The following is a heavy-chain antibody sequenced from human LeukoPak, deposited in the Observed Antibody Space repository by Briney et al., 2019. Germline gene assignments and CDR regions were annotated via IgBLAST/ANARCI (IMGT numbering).Heavy chain of an antibody. V-gene: IGHV3-21*01. CDR1: GFTFSSYS. D-gene: IGHD4/OR15-4a*01. Sequence: GGSLRLSCAASGFTFSSYSMNWVRQAPGKGLGWVSSISRSNNDIYYADSVKGRFTISRDNARNSLYLQMNSLRAEDSAVYYCARIPRGDYGASWGQGTLVTVSS. CDR2: ISRSNNDI. CDR3: ARIPRGDYGAS. J-gene: IGHJ4*02.